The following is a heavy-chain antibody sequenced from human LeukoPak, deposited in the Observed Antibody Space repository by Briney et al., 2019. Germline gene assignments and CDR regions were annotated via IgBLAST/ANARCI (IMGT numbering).Heavy chain of an antibody. CDR2: ISWNSGNI. V-gene: IGHV3-9*01. CDR1: VFTFKDYA. J-gene: IGHJ4*02. Sequence: GRSLRLSCAASVFTFKDYAMHWVRQAPGKGLEWVSGISWNSGNIGYADSVKGRFTITRDNAKNSLYLQMNSLRSEDTALYYCAKAEGGWESLPSGYWGQGTLVTVSS. D-gene: IGHD1-26*01. CDR3: AKAEGGWESLPSGY.